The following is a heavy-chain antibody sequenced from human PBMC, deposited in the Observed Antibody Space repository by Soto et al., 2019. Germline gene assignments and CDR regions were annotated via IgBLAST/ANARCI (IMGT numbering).Heavy chain of an antibody. CDR1: GFTFSFYW. Sequence: EVQLVESGGGLVQPGGSLRLSCAASGFTFSFYWMHWVRQAPGKGLVWVSRIRGDGSSTSYADSLKGRSTISRDNAKNTVYVQMNSLRVEDTAVYYCARGVSSGWDYYFDYWGQGTLVTVSS. CDR3: ARGVSSGWDYYFDY. D-gene: IGHD6-19*01. CDR2: IRGDGSST. J-gene: IGHJ4*02. V-gene: IGHV3-74*01.